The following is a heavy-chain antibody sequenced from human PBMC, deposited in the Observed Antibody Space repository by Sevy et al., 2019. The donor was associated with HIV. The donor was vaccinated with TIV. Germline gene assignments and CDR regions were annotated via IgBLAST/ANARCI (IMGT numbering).Heavy chain of an antibody. CDR3: ARDLGPGDPNIFDY. V-gene: IGHV1-69*13. Sequence: ASVKVSCKASGGTFSSYAISWVRQAPGQGLEWMGGIIPIFGTANYAQKFQGRVTITADESTSTAYMELSSLRSEDTAVYYCARDLGPGDPNIFDYWGQGTLVTVSS. J-gene: IGHJ4*02. CDR2: IIPIFGTA. D-gene: IGHD4-17*01. CDR1: GGTFSSYA.